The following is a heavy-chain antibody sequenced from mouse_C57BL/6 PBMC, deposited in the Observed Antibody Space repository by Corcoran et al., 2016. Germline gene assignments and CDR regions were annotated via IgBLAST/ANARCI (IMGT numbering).Heavy chain of an antibody. CDR2: INTYSGVP. J-gene: IGHJ2*01. Sequence: QIQLVQSGPELKKPGETVKISCKASGYTFTTYGMSWVKQAPGKGLKWMGWINTYSGVPTYADDFKGRFAFSLETSASTAYLQINNLKNEDTATYFCGRGPYLDYWGQGTTLTVSS. CDR1: GYTFTTYG. V-gene: IGHV9-3*01. CDR3: GRGPYLDY.